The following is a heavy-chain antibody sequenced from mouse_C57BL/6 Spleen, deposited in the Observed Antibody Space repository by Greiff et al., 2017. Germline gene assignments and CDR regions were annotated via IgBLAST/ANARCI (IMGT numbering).Heavy chain of an antibody. Sequence: QVHVKQPGAELVKPGASVKMSCKASGYTFTSYWITWVKQRPGQGLEWIGDIYPGSGSTNYNEKFKGKATLTVDTSSSTAYMQLSSLTSEDSAVYYCAREGGLRRGYCDVWGTGTTVTVSS. CDR1: GYTFTSYW. D-gene: IGHD2-4*01. CDR2: IYPGSGST. CDR3: AREGGLRRGYCDV. J-gene: IGHJ1*03. V-gene: IGHV1-55*01.